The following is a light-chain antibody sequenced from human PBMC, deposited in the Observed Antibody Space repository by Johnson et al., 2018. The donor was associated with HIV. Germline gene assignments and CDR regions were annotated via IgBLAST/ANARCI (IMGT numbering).Light chain of an antibody. Sequence: QSVLTQSPSVSAAPGQKVTISCSGSSSNIGNNFVSWYQQLPGTAPKLLIYENNKRPSGIADRFSDTKSGTSATLGITGLQPGDEADYYCGTWDNSLSTGGVFGTGTKVTVL. CDR1: SSNIGNNF. CDR3: GTWDNSLSTGGV. V-gene: IGLV1-51*02. J-gene: IGLJ1*01. CDR2: ENN.